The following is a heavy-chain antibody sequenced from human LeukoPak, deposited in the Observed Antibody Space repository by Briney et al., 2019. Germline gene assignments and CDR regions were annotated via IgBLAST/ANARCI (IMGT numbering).Heavy chain of an antibody. CDR1: GDSISSGDYY. CDR3: ARVREAETNPCPDH. J-gene: IGHJ4*02. V-gene: IGHV4-30-2*01. D-gene: IGHD1-14*01. CDR2: IYHSGTT. Sequence: SETLSLTCTVSGDSISSGDYYWSWIRQPPGRGLEWIGYIYHSGTTYYNPSLQSRVTISVDRSENQFSLKLSSVIAADTAVYYCARVREAETNPCPDHWGQGTLVTASS.